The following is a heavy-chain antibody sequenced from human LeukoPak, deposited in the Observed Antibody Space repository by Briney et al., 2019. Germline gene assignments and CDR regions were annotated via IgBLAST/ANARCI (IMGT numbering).Heavy chain of an antibody. CDR3: PRKRITIFGVIKDNWFDP. CDR1: GFTFSSYE. D-gene: IGHD3-3*01. CDR2: INNSVSNI. V-gene: IGHV3-48*03. J-gene: IGHJ5*02. Sequence: GGSVRLSCAASGFTFSSYEMNWVRQAPGKGLEWVSYINNSVSNIYYADSVKGRFTISRNNAKNSLYLQMNSRRAEDTAVYYCPRKRITIFGVIKDNWFDPWGQGTLVTVSS.